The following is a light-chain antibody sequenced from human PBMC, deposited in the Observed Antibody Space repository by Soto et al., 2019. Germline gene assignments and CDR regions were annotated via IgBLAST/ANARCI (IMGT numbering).Light chain of an antibody. CDR2: DAS. CDR3: QRGGT. J-gene: IGKJ3*01. CDR1: QSVSSN. V-gene: IGKV3-11*01. Sequence: IVFTQCRITQSMTPGERATLSCRASQSVSSNLAWYQQKPGQAPRLLIYDASNRATGIPARFSGSGSGTDFTLSISRLAPEDFAVYYCQRGGTVGP.